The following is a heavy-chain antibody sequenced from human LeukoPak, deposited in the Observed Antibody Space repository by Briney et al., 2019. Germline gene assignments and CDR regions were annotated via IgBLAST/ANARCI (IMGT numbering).Heavy chain of an antibody. Sequence: GGSLRLSCAASGFMFTHHGMHWVRQAPGKGLEWVAVIWSDGTNKFYSDSVKGRFAISRDNSNDMVYLQMNGLRVDDTAFYYXXXXXXRGFDYXNSLDSWGQGTLVIVSS. V-gene: IGHV3-33*01. J-gene: IGHJ4*02. CDR1: GFMFTHHG. D-gene: IGHD4-11*01. CDR2: IWSDGTNK. CDR3: XXXXXRGFDYXNSLDS.